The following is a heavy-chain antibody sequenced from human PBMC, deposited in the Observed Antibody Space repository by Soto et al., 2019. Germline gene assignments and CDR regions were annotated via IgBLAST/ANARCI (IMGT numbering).Heavy chain of an antibody. Sequence: QLQLQESGPGLLKPSETLSLTCTVSGGSISSSSYYWGWIRQPPGKGLEWIGSIYYSGSTYYNPSLKSRVTKSVDTSKNQFSLKLSSVTAADTAVYYCARHTPAISISDHWGQGTLVTVSS. J-gene: IGHJ4*02. CDR3: ARHTPAISISDH. CDR2: IYYSGST. CDR1: GGSISSSSYY. V-gene: IGHV4-39*01. D-gene: IGHD2-15*01.